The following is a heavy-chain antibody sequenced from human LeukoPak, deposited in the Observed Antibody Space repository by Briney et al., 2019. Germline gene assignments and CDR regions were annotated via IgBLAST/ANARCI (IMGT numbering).Heavy chain of an antibody. D-gene: IGHD3-10*01. Sequence: PSETLSLTCAVYGGSFSGYYWSWIRQPPGKGLEWIGEINHSGSTNYNPSLKSQVTISVDTSKNQFSLKLSSVTAADTAVYYCARATMVRGVGAWGQGTLVTVSS. CDR2: INHSGST. V-gene: IGHV4-34*01. J-gene: IGHJ5*02. CDR3: ARATMVRGVGA. CDR1: GGSFSGYY.